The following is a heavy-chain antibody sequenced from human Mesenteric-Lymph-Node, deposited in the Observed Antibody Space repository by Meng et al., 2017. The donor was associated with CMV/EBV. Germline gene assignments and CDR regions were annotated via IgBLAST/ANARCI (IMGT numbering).Heavy chain of an antibody. CDR2: IYRGGTT. V-gene: IGHV3-53*01. D-gene: IGHD1-1*01. CDR1: GFSVSSKY. Sequence: GESLKISCAASGFSVSSKYMSWVRQAPGKGLEWVSVIYRGGTTYYADSVKGRFTISRDNAKNSLYLQMDSLRVDDTAVYYCARRPKVRGLDVWGQGTTVTVSS. CDR3: ARRPKVRGLDV. J-gene: IGHJ6*02.